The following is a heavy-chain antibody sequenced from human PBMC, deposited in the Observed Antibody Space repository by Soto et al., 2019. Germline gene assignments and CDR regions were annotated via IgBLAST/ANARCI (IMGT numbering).Heavy chain of an antibody. CDR2: ISSSSSYT. J-gene: IGHJ5*02. CDR3: ARDRGLSSDWFDP. V-gene: IGHV3-11*06. Sequence: PGGSLRLSCAASGFTFSDYYMSWIRQAPGKGLEWVSYISSSSSYTNYADSVKGRFTISRDNAKNSLYLQMNSLRAEDTAVYYCARDRGLSSDWFDPWGQGTLVTVSS. CDR1: GFTFSDYY.